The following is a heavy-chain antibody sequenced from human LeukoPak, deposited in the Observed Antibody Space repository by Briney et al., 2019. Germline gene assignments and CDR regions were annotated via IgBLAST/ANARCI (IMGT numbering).Heavy chain of an antibody. CDR1: SGSISSRRFH. CDR2: VLHSGST. J-gene: IGHJ5*02. V-gene: IGHV4-39*01. Sequence: SETLSLTCTVSSGSISSRRFHWGCIRQPPGKGLEWLVTVLHSGSTYYNRSLESRITKCVDTSKNQFSMKLRSVTAEDTALYFGATLHCFGDLSFSWFDPWGQGSLVTVFS. CDR3: ATLHCFGDLSFSWFDP. D-gene: IGHD3-16*01.